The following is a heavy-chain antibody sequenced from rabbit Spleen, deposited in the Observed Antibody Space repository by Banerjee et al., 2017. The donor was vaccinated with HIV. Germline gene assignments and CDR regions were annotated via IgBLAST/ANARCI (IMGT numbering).Heavy chain of an antibody. CDR3: ARGVYDDYDTYYFDL. V-gene: IGHV1S40*01. D-gene: IGHD2-1*01. CDR2: INAVTGKA. J-gene: IGHJ4*01. CDR1: GFSFSNKAV. Sequence: QSLEESGGDLVKPEGSLKLSCTASGFSFSNKAVMCWVRQAPGEGLEWIACINAVTGKAVYASWAKGRFTFSKASSTTVTLQMTSLTVADTATHFCARGVYDDYDTYYFDLWGQGTLVTVS.